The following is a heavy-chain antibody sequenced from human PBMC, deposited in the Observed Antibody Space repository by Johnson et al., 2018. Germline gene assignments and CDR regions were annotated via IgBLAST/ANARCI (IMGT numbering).Heavy chain of an antibody. CDR3: TSSGEMATISYAFDI. Sequence: VQLVESGGGLVKPGRSLRLSCTASGFTFGDYAMSWFRQAPGKGLEWVGFIRSKAYGGTPEYAASVKGRFTISRDDSKSIAYLQMNSLKTEDTAVYYRTSSGEMATISYAFDIWGQGTMVTVSS. CDR2: IRSKAYGGTP. J-gene: IGHJ3*02. CDR1: GFTFGDYA. D-gene: IGHD5-24*01. V-gene: IGHV3-49*05.